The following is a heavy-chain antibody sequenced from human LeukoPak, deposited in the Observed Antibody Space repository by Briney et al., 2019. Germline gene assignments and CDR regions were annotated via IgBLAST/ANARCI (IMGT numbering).Heavy chain of an antibody. CDR3: TRQDCSGGSCSYVDY. D-gene: IGHD2-15*01. J-gene: IGHJ4*02. CDR2: IRSKPNSYTT. CDR1: GFTFSGFY. V-gene: IGHV3-73*01. Sequence: GGSLRLSCAASGFTFSGFYMHWVRQASGKGLERVVLIRSKPNSYTTVYAASVQGRFTISRDDSKNTAYLQMSSLKAEDTAVYYCTRQDCSGGSCSYVDYWGQGTLVTVSS.